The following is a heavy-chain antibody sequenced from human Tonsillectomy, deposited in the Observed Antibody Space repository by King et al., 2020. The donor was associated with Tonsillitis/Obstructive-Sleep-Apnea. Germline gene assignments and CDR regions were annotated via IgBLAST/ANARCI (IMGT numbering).Heavy chain of an antibody. CDR1: GFTLSNYW. CDR3: AREAVPGFDS. CDR2: IKQDGSEK. V-gene: IGHV3-7*03. J-gene: IGHJ4*02. D-gene: IGHD6-19*01. Sequence: VQLVESGGGLVQPGGSLRLSCAASGFTLSNYWMSWVRQAPGKGLEWVANIKQDGSEKYYVDSVKGRFTISRDNAKNSVYLHVNSLRAEDTAVYYCAREAVPGFDSWGQGPLVPVSS.